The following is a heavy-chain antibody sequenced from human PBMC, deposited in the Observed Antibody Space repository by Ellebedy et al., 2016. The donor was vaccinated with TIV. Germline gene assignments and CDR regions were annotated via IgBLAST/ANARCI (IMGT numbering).Heavy chain of an antibody. D-gene: IGHD5-18*01. V-gene: IGHV3-15*01. Sequence: GRSLRLSCAASGLTLSNAWMNWVRQAPGKGLEWVGRIKSKTDGGAADYAAPVKGRFTISRDDSKNTLYLQMNSLKTEDTAVYFCTTVYRYNYDTVWGQGTLVTVSS. CDR1: GLTLSNAW. CDR2: IKSKTDGGAA. CDR3: TTVYRYNYDTV. J-gene: IGHJ4*02.